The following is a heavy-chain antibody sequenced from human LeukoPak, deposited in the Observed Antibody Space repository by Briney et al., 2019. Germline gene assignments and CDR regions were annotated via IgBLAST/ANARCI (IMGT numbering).Heavy chain of an antibody. J-gene: IGHJ4*02. CDR2: IYYSGST. D-gene: IGHD1-26*01. Sequence: PSETLSLTCTVSGGSISSSSYYWGWIRQPPGKGLEWIGSIYYSGSTYYNPSLKSRVTISVDTSKNQFSLKLSSVTAADTAVYYCAGGFGEWELYYFDYWGQGTLVTVSS. V-gene: IGHV4-39*01. CDR3: AGGFGEWELYYFDY. CDR1: GGSISSSSYY.